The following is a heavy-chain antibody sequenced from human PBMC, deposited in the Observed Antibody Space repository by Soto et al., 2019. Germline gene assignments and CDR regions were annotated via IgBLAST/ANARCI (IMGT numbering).Heavy chain of an antibody. CDR2: IVPLSGTP. CDR1: GGNSNSYS. CDR3: ARDWRQMSRGGFFDY. V-gene: IGHV1-69*06. J-gene: IGHJ4*02. Sequence: QVRLVQSGAEVKKPGSSVKLSCKVSGGNSNSYSIAWVRQAPGQGLQWLGTIVPLSGTPIHAHKFQGRVTITADTSTNTAYLELSRLRYEDTAIYYCARDWRQMSRGGFFDYWGQGSLVTISS. D-gene: IGHD3-3*01.